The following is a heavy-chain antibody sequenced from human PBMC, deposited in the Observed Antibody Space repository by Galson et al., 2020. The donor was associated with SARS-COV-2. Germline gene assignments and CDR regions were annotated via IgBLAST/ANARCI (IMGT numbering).Heavy chain of an antibody. CDR3: ARDRSTWFEEGEGDFDS. J-gene: IGHJ4*02. Sequence: ASVKVSCKTSGFTFSGYYINWVRQAPGQGIEWMGWNNPNTGGTKSAQKFRGRVTMIRDTSIPTVYMELSRLKSDDTDVYYCARDRSTWFEEGEGDFDSWGQATLVAVAS. CDR2: NNPNTGGT. CDR1: GFTFSGYY. V-gene: IGHV1-2*02. D-gene: IGHD6-13*01.